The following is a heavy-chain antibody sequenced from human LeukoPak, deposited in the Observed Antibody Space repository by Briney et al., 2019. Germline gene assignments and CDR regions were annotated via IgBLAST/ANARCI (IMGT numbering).Heavy chain of an antibody. D-gene: IGHD5-18*01. Sequence: ASVKVSCKASGYTLTRYYMHWERQAPGQGLEWMGIINPSGGSTSYAQKFQGRVTMTRDASTSTVYMELSSLRSEDTAVYYCARDRVGEDTAMVTPEYYYYYYGMDVWGQGTTVTVSS. V-gene: IGHV1-46*01. J-gene: IGHJ6*02. CDR1: GYTLTRYY. CDR2: INPSGGST. CDR3: ARDRVGEDTAMVTPEYYYYYYGMDV.